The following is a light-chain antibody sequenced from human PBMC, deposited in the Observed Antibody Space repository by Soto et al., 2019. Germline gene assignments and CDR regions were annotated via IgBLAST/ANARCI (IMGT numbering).Light chain of an antibody. CDR3: SSYAGINNLGV. J-gene: IGLJ1*01. Sequence: QSALTQPPSASGSPGQSVTISCTGTSSDVGGYKYVSWYQQHPGKAPKLMIFEVNKRPSGVPDHFSGSKSGNTASLTVSGLQAEDEADYYCSSYAGINNLGVFGTGTKLTVL. CDR1: SSDVGGYKY. CDR2: EVN. V-gene: IGLV2-8*01.